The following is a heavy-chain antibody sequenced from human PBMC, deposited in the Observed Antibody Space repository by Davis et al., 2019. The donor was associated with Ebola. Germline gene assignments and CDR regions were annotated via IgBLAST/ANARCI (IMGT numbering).Heavy chain of an antibody. CDR2: ISGSGGST. CDR1: GFDFSTFN. D-gene: IGHD2-2*01. J-gene: IGHJ4*02. Sequence: GESLKISCAASGFDFSTFNMNWVRQAPGKGLEWVSAISGSGGSTYYADSVKGRFTISRDNSKNTLYLQMNSLRAEDTAVYYCAKGYCSSTTCYEDYWGQGTLVTVSS. V-gene: IGHV3-23*01. CDR3: AKGYCSSTTCYEDY.